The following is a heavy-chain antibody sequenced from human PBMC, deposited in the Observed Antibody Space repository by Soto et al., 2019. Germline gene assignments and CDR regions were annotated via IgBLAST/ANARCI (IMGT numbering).Heavy chain of an antibody. CDR2: IIPIFGTA. D-gene: IGHD1-7*01. V-gene: IGHV1-69*05. CDR1: GGTFSSYA. Sequence: QVQLVQSGAEVKKPGSSVKVSCKASGGTFSSYAISWVRQAPGQGLEWMGGIIPIFGTANYAQKFQGRVTXTXXESTSTAYMGLSSLRSEDTAVYYCASHGITGTWVYYYGMDVWGQGTTVTVSS. J-gene: IGHJ6*02. CDR3: ASHGITGTWVYYYGMDV.